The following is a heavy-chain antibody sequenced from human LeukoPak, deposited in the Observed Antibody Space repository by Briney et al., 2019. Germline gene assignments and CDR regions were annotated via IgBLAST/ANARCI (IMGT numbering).Heavy chain of an antibody. CDR3: ARLGYTGYSSSGDFYFDY. J-gene: IGHJ4*02. CDR2: INPSGGST. Sequence: ASVKVSCKASGYTFTSYYMHWVRQAPGQGLERMGIINPSGGSTSYAQKFQGRVTMTRDTSTSTVYMELSSLRSEDTAVYYCARLGYTGYSSSGDFYFDYWGQGTLVTVSS. D-gene: IGHD6-13*01. CDR1: GYTFTSYY. V-gene: IGHV1-46*01.